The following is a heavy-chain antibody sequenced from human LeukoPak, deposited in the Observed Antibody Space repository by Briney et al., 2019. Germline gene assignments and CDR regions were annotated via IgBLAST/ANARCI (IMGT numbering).Heavy chain of an antibody. CDR3: ASHMGATHFDY. D-gene: IGHD1-26*01. J-gene: IGHJ4*02. CDR2: IYYSGST. CDR1: GGSISSYY. V-gene: IGHV4-59*08. Sequence: SETLSLTCTVSGGSISSYYWSWIRQPPGPGLEWFGYIYYSGSTNYNPSLKSRVPISVDTSKNQFSLKLSSVTAAATAVYYCASHMGATHFDYWGQGTLVTVSS.